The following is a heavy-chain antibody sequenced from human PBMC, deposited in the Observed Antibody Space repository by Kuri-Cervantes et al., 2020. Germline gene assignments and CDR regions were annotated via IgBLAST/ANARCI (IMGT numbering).Heavy chain of an antibody. D-gene: IGHD6-19*01. CDR1: GYTFTSYG. V-gene: IGHV1-18*01. Sequence: ASVKVSCKASGYTFTSYGISWVRQAPGQGLEWMGWISTYNGNTKYAQKVQGRVTMTTDTSTSTAYMELRSLRSDDTAVYYCALDGPAGIAVAGTLRQFDYWGQGTLVTVSS. CDR2: ISTYNGNT. J-gene: IGHJ4*02. CDR3: ALDGPAGIAVAGTLRQFDY.